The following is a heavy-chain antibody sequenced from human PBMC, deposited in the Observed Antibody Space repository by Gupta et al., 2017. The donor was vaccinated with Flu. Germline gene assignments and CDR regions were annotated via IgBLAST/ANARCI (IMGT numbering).Heavy chain of an antibody. CDR1: GGSFSSYY. D-gene: IGHD4-17*01. V-gene: IGHV4-34*02. CDR3: ARDDYGDFAVFDF. Sequence: VQVQQWGAGLLKPSETLSLTCVVSGGSFSSYYWSWIRQSPGKGLEWIAEIDHRGRAKYNPSLRSRLSVSVDTSTGHFSLRLTSLTVADTAVYYCARDDYGDFAVFDFWGQGTLVTVSS. CDR2: IDHRGRA. J-gene: IGHJ4*02.